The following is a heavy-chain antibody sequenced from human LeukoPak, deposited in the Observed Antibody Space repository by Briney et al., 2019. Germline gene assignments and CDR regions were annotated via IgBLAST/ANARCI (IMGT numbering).Heavy chain of an antibody. D-gene: IGHD3-22*01. CDR3: ARGGHYYDSSGYFDC. J-gene: IGHJ4*02. CDR2: INHSGST. Sequence: SETLSLTCAVYGGSFSGYYWSWIRQPPGKGLEWIGEINHSGSTNYNPSLKSRVTISVDTSKNQFSLKLSSVTAADTAVYYCARGGHYYDSSGYFDCWGQGTLVTVSS. V-gene: IGHV4-34*01. CDR1: GGSFSGYY.